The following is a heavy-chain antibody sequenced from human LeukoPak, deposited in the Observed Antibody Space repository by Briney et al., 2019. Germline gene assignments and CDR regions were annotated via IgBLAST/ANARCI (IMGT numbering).Heavy chain of an antibody. CDR2: IYPGDSDT. D-gene: IGHD1-26*01. Sequence: GESLKISCKGSGYRFTSYWIGWVRQMPGKGLEWMGIIYPGDSDTRYSPSFQGQVTISADKSISTAYLQWSSLKASDTAMYYCARLIQVGGSYFYFDYWGQGTLVTVSS. CDR1: GYRFTSYW. J-gene: IGHJ4*02. V-gene: IGHV5-51*01. CDR3: ARLIQVGGSYFYFDY.